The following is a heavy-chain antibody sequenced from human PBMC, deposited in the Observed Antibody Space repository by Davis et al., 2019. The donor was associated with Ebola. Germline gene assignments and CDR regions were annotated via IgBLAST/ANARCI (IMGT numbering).Heavy chain of an antibody. CDR3: ARQGIGGSYPMNWFDP. CDR1: GYSFTSYW. V-gene: IGHV5-51*01. D-gene: IGHD1-26*01. Sequence: GESLKISCKGSGYSFTSYWIGWVRQMPGKGLEWMGIIYPGDSDTRYSPSFQGQVTISADKSISTAYLQWSSLKASDTAMYYCARQGIGGSYPMNWFDPWGQGTLVTVSS. J-gene: IGHJ5*02. CDR2: IYPGDSDT.